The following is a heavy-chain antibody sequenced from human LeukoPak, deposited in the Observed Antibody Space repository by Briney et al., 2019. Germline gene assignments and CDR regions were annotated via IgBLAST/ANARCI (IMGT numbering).Heavy chain of an antibody. CDR1: GYSFTSYW. CDR3: ARRVVGSYAAYYFDY. J-gene: IGHJ4*02. V-gene: IGHV5-51*01. CDR2: IYPGDSDT. D-gene: IGHD1-26*01. Sequence: GESLKISCKGSGYSFTSYWIGWVRQMPGKGLEWMEIIYPGDSDTRYSPSFQGQVTISADKSISTAYLQWSSLKASDTAMYYCARRVVGSYAAYYFDYWGQGTLVTVSS.